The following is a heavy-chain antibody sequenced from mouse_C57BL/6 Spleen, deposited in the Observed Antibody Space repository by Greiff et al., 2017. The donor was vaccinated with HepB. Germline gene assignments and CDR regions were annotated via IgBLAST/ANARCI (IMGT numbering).Heavy chain of an antibody. CDR2: FHPYNDDT. J-gene: IGHJ1*03. CDR1: GYTFTTYP. Sequence: QVQLKESGAELVKPGASVKMSCKASGYTFTTYPIEWMKQNHGKSLEWIGNFHPYNDDTKYNEKFKGKATLTVDKSSSTAYMQLSSLTSEDSAVYYCARWGSSYGYFDVWGTGTTVTVSS. CDR3: ARWGSSYGYFDV. V-gene: IGHV1-47*01. D-gene: IGHD1-1*01.